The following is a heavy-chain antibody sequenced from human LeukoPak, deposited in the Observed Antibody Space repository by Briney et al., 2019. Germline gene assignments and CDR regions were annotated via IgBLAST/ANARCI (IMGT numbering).Heavy chain of an antibody. CDR1: GFTFSTYS. CDR2: ISYDGSNK. D-gene: IGHD3-10*01. V-gene: IGHV3-30*03. J-gene: IGHJ4*02. CDR3: AREGAGFPFDY. Sequence: GGSLRLSCAASGFTFSTYSMNWVRQAPGKGLEWVAVISYDGSNKYYADSVKGRFTISRDNSKNTLYLQMNSLRAEDTAVYYCAREGAGFPFDYWGQGTLVTVSS.